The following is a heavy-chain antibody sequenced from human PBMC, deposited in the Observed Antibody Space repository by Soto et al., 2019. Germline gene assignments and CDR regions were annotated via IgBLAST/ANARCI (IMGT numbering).Heavy chain of an antibody. CDR1: GFTFSSYA. CDR3: AKDLRDGYNPYYFDY. V-gene: IGHV3-23*01. J-gene: IGHJ4*02. Sequence: PGGSLRLSCAASGFTFSSYAMSWVRQAPGKGLEWVSAISGSGGSTYYADSVKGRFTISRDNSKNTLYLQMNSLRAEDTAVYYCAKDLRDGYNPYYFDYWGQGTLVTVSS. D-gene: IGHD5-12*01. CDR2: ISGSGGST.